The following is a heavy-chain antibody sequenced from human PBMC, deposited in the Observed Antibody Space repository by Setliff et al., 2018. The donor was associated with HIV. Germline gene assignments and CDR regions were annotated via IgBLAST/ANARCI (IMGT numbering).Heavy chain of an antibody. Sequence: SETLSLTCTVSGDSINSGTYYWSWIRQPPGKGLEWIGFIHHTGSTVSNPSLKSRVTILMDLSRNQLSLHLASVTTADTAVYFCAPGEGVASTYYHDWGQGTQVTVSS. J-gene: IGHJ4*01. CDR3: APGEGVASTYYHD. CDR1: GDSINSGTYY. V-gene: IGHV4-61*01. D-gene: IGHD3-3*01. CDR2: IHHTGST.